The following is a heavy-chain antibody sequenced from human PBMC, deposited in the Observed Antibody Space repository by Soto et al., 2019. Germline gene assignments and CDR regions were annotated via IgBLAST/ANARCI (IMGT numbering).Heavy chain of an antibody. Sequence: QVQLVQSGAEVKKPGASVKVSCKASGYSFTSYDINWVRQATGQGLEWMGWMNPKSFNTGYAQKFQGRFTLTMDTSISTAYMELNNLRSEDTAVYYCTRAAASLDPWGQGTLVTVSS. CDR3: TRAAASLDP. CDR2: MNPKSFNT. D-gene: IGHD6-25*01. J-gene: IGHJ5*02. V-gene: IGHV1-8*01. CDR1: GYSFTSYD.